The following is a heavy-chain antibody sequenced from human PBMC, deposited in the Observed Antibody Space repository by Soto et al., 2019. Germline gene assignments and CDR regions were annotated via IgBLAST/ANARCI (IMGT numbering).Heavy chain of an antibody. CDR3: ASEGGRAPYYDFWSGPYDAFDI. V-gene: IGHV3-7*01. CDR1: GFTFSSYW. Sequence: GGSLRLSCAASGFTFSSYWMSWVRQAPGKGLEWVANIKQDGSEKYYVDSVKGRFTISRDNAKNSLYLQMNSLRAEDTAVYYCASEGGRAPYYDFWSGPYDAFDIWGQGTMVTVSS. CDR2: IKQDGSEK. J-gene: IGHJ3*02. D-gene: IGHD3-3*01.